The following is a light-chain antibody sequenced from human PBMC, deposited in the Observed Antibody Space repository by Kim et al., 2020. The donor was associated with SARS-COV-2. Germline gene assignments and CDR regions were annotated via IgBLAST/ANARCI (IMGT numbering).Light chain of an antibody. CDR1: SSDVDDYNY. CDR2: EVT. V-gene: IGLV2-14*01. Sequence: QSALTQPASVSGSPGQSITISCTGTSSDVDDYNYVSWYQQHPGKAPKLMIYEVTKRPSGVSYCFSGSKSGNTASLTISGLQAEDEADYYCSSYTSSSGLMVFGGGTQLTVL. J-gene: IGLJ3*02. CDR3: SSYTSSSGLMV.